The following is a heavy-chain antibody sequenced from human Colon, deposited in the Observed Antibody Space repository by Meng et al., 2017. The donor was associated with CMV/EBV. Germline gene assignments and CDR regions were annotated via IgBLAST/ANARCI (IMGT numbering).Heavy chain of an antibody. J-gene: IGHJ6*02. CDR3: ARDQAGDPLFYYTGLDV. CDR2: ISSSSSYI. Sequence: GESLKISCAASGFTFSNYSMNWVRQAPGKGLEWVSSISSSSSYIYYADSVKGRFTISRDSAKTSVFLQMNNLRAEDTALYYCARDQAGDPLFYYTGLDVWGHGTPVTVSS. D-gene: IGHD2-21*01. V-gene: IGHV3-21*06. CDR1: GFTFSNYS.